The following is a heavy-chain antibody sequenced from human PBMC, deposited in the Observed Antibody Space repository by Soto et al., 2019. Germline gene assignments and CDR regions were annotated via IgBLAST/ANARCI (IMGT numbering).Heavy chain of an antibody. D-gene: IGHD2-2*01. CDR1: GFTSSNSA. CDR3: ARDHTSTGCVVWYFDL. CDR2: LSSDRSNE. V-gene: IGHV3-30-3*01. J-gene: IGHJ2*01. Sequence: QVQLVESGGGVVQPGRSLTLSCEASGFTSSNSALHWVRQAPGKGLEWVAGLSSDRSNEQYADSVKGRFTISRDNSKNTLYLQMNSLRTEDTAVYYCARDHTSTGCVVWYFDLWGRGTLVTVSS.